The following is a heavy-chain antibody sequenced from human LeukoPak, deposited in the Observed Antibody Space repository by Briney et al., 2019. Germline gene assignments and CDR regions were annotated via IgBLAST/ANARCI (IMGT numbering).Heavy chain of an antibody. CDR3: ATDIVVVPAAISDY. CDR1: GGSISSGGYS. V-gene: IGHV4-30-2*01. D-gene: IGHD2-2*01. CDR2: IYHSGST. Sequence: PSQTLSLTCAVSGGSISSGGYSWSWIRQPPGKGLEWIGYIYHSGSTYYNPSLKSRVTISVDRSKNQFSLKLSSVTAADTAVYYCATDIVVVPAAISDYWGQGTLVTVSS. J-gene: IGHJ4*02.